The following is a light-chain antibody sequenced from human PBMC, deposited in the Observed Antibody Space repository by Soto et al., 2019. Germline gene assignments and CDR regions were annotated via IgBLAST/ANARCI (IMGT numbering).Light chain of an antibody. Sequence: DIPMTQSPSSLSASVGDRVTITCQASQDISNYLNWYQQKPGKAPKLLIYDASNLETGVPSRFSGSGSGTDFTFTISSLQPEDIATYYCQQYDNLLSPITFGQGTRLEIK. CDR2: DAS. CDR3: QQYDNLLSPIT. CDR1: QDISNY. J-gene: IGKJ5*01. V-gene: IGKV1-33*01.